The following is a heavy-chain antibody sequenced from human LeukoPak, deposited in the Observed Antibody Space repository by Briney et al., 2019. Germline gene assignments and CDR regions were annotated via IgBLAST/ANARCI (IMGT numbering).Heavy chain of an antibody. J-gene: IGHJ4*02. CDR1: GYTFTSYG. Sequence: ASVKVSCKASGYTFTSYGISWVRQAPGQGLEWMGWINPNSGGPSYAQKFQGRVTMTRDTSISTAYMEPSSLRSDDTAVYYCARDYGDYWGQGTLVTVSS. V-gene: IGHV1-2*02. D-gene: IGHD4-17*01. CDR3: ARDYGDY. CDR2: INPNSGGP.